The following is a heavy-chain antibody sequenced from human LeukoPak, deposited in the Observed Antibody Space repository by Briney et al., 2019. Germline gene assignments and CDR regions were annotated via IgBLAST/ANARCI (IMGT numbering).Heavy chain of an antibody. Sequence: GGSLRLSCAASGFTFSSYAMNWVRQAPGKGLEWVSSIDSSSSHIYYADSVKGRFTISRDNTKSSLYLQMNSLRAEDMAVYYCARGYCGGDCYGDWGQGTLVTVSS. CDR1: GFTFSSYA. D-gene: IGHD2-21*02. CDR3: ARGYCGGDCYGD. CDR2: IDSSSSHI. J-gene: IGHJ1*01. V-gene: IGHV3-21*01.